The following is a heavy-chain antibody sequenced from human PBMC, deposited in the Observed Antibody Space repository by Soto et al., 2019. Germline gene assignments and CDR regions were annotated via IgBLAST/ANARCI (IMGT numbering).Heavy chain of an antibody. J-gene: IGHJ4*02. CDR2: IFSNDEK. CDR3: AREDYYGRSGYYYRLTFDH. Sequence: QVTLKESGPVLVKPTETLTLTCTVSGFSISNARMGVSWIRQPPGKALEWLAHIFSNDEKSYSTSLKSRLTIAKDTSKSQVVLTMTNNDPVDTATYYCAREDYYGRSGYYYRLTFDHWGQGTLVTVSS. CDR1: GFSISNARMG. V-gene: IGHV2-26*01. D-gene: IGHD3-22*01.